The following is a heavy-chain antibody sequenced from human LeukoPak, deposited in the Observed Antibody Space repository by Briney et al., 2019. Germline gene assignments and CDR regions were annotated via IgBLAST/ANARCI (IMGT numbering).Heavy chain of an antibody. D-gene: IGHD5-18*01. J-gene: IGHJ4*02. CDR2: ISAYNGDT. Sequence: ASVKVSCKASGYTFTSYGISWVRQAPGQGLEWMGWISAYNGDTNYAQKLQGRVTMTTDTSTSTAYMELRSLRSDDTAVYYCARDPEGYSYSIRLDYWGQGTLVIVSS. V-gene: IGHV1-18*01. CDR3: ARDPEGYSYSIRLDY. CDR1: GYTFTSYG.